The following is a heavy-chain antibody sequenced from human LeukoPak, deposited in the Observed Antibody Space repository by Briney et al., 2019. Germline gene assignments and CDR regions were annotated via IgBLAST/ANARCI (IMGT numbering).Heavy chain of an antibody. Sequence: GGSLRLSCGASGFTFNRFCMSWVRQAPGKGLEWASAIGGRGDNTWYADSVKGRFTISRDNSKNILYLQVNSLRAEDTAMYYCAKDLWASETVIGTSRLADSWGQGTLVTVST. J-gene: IGHJ4*02. D-gene: IGHD6-19*01. CDR2: IGGRGDNT. CDR1: GFTFNRFC. V-gene: IGHV3-23*01. CDR3: AKDLWASETVIGTSRLADS.